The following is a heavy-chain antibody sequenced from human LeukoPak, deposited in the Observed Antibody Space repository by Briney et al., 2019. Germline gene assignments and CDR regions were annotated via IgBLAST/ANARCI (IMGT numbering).Heavy chain of an antibody. V-gene: IGHV3-23*01. D-gene: IGHD6-13*01. J-gene: IGHJ4*02. CDR2: ISGSGGST. Sequence: PGGSLRLSCAASGFTFSSYAMSWVRQAPGKGLEWDSAISGSGGSTYYADSVKGRFTISRDNSKNTLYLQMNSLRAEDTAVYYCAKGLRGRIAAAGTGFDYWGQGTLVTVSS. CDR1: GFTFSSYA. CDR3: AKGLRGRIAAAGTGFDY.